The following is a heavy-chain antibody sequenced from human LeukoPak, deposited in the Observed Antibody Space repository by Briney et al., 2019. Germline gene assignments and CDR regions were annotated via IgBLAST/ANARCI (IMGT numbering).Heavy chain of an antibody. V-gene: IGHV1-8*02. CDR1: GGTFSSYT. Sequence: ASVKVSXKASGGTFSSYTISWVRQATGQGLEWMGWMNPNSGNTGYAQKFQGRVTMTRNTSISTAYMELSSLRSEDTAVYYCARGTLWFGELYDYWGQGTLVTVSS. CDR3: ARGTLWFGELYDY. D-gene: IGHD3-10*01. CDR2: MNPNSGNT. J-gene: IGHJ4*02.